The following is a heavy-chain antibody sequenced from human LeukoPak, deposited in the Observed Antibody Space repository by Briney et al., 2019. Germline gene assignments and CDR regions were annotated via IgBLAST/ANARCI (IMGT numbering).Heavy chain of an antibody. V-gene: IGHV4-59*01. CDR2: IHYSGRT. Sequence: PSETLSLTCTVSGGSFSPYYWSWIRQSPGKGLEWIAYIHYSGRTNYNPSLKSRVTISVDMSKKQFSLKLGSVTAADTAVYYCARGVKFDYYYYMDVWGKGTTVTVS. J-gene: IGHJ6*03. D-gene: IGHD3-22*01. CDR1: GGSFSPYY. CDR3: ARGVKFDYYYYMDV.